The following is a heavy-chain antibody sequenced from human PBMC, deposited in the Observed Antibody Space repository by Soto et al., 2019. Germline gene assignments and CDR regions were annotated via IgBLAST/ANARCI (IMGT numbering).Heavy chain of an antibody. CDR1: GGTFSSYA. CDR2: IIPIFGTA. CDR3: ARDRLIDYYDSSGSHDAFDI. D-gene: IGHD3-22*01. J-gene: IGHJ3*02. V-gene: IGHV1-69*13. Sequence: SVKVSCKASGGTFSSYAISWVRQAPGQGLEWMGGIIPIFGTANYAQKFQGRVTITADESTSTAYMELSSLRSEDTAVYYCARDRLIDYYDSSGSHDAFDIWGQGTMVTVSS.